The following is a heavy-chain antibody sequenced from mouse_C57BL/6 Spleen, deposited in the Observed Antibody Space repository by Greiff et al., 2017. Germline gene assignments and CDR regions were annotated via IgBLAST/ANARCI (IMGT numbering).Heavy chain of an antibody. Sequence: DVQLQESGGGLVQPKGSLKLSCAASGFSFNTYAMNWVRQAPGKGLEWVARIRSKSNNYATYYADSVKDRFTISRDDSESMLYLQMNNLKTEDTAMYYCVRHQGYAMDYWGQGTSVTVSS. CDR2: IRSKSNNYAT. CDR3: VRHQGYAMDY. CDR1: GFSFNTYA. D-gene: IGHD3-2*02. J-gene: IGHJ4*01. V-gene: IGHV10-1*01.